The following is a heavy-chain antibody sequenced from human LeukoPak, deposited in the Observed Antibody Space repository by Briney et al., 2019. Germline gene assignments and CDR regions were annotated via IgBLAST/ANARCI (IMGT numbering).Heavy chain of an antibody. CDR3: AKGRTTGEFDC. D-gene: IGHD4-11*01. CDR2: INPIFHTP. Sequence: SVTVACKAYGGTLSSHAITWVRQAPGQGLEWMGVINPIFHTPTYPNKFQDRLTITKDEPMSTASMALSSLISDDTAVYYCAKGRTTGEFDCWGQGTLVTVSS. J-gene: IGHJ4*02. CDR1: GGTLSSHA. V-gene: IGHV1-69*05.